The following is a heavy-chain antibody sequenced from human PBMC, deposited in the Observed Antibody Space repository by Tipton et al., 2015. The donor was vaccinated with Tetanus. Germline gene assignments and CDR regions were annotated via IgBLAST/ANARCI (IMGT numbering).Heavy chain of an antibody. D-gene: IGHD3-3*01. CDR3: ASRVRGPAAY. CDR2: IYHSGAT. J-gene: IGHJ4*02. CDR1: GDSISSDNW. Sequence: TLSLTCTVSGDSISSDNWWSWVRQPPGRGLEWIGEIYHSGATNYNSSLKSRVAISVYKSRNQLSLKVNSVTAADTAFYYCASRVRGPAAYWGQGILVAVSS. V-gene: IGHV4-4*02.